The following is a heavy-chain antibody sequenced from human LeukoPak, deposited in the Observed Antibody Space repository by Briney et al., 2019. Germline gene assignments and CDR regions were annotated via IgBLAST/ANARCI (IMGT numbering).Heavy chain of an antibody. Sequence: ASVKVSCKASGYTFTSYDINWVRQATGRGLEWMGWMNPNSGNTGYAQKFQGRVTMTRNTSISTAYMELSSLRSEDTAVYYCARSYYDSSGYYSYEYFQHWGQGTLVTVSS. CDR2: MNPNSGNT. CDR1: GYTFTSYD. J-gene: IGHJ1*01. V-gene: IGHV1-8*01. CDR3: ARSYYDSSGYYSYEYFQH. D-gene: IGHD3-22*01.